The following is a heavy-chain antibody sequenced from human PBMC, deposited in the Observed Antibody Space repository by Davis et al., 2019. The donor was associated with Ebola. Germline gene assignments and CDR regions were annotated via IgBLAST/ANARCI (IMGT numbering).Heavy chain of an antibody. V-gene: IGHV3-21*01. CDR2: ISSSSSYI. Sequence: GGSLRLSCAASGFTFSSYSMNWVRQAPGKGLEWVSSISSSSSYIYYADSVKGRFTISRDNAKNSLYLQMNSLRAEDTAVYYCAREDQLLMDLWFDPWGQGTLVTVSS. J-gene: IGHJ5*02. D-gene: IGHD2-2*01. CDR3: AREDQLLMDLWFDP. CDR1: GFTFSSYS.